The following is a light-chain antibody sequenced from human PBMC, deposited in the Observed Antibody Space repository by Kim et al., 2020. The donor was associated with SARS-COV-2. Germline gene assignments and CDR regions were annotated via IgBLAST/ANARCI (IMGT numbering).Light chain of an antibody. J-gene: IGLJ2*01. Sequence: ALGKTVRITCQGDSLRSYYASWYQQKPGQAPVLVIYGKNNRPSGIPDRFSGSSSGNTASLTITGAQAEDEADYYCNSRDSSGNHLVFGGGTQLTDL. CDR2: GKN. CDR1: SLRSYY. V-gene: IGLV3-19*01. CDR3: NSRDSSGNHLV.